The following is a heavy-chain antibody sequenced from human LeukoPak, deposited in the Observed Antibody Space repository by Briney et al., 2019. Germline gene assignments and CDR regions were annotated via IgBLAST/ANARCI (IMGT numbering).Heavy chain of an antibody. CDR2: IYTSGST. Sequence: SETLSLTCTVSGGSISSGSYYWSWIRQPAGKGLEWIGRIYTSGSTNYNPSLKSRVTISVDTSKNQFSLKLSSVTAADTAVYYCARGVRGVVPAAIGPYWGQGTLVTVSS. D-gene: IGHD2-2*01. J-gene: IGHJ4*02. CDR3: ARGVRGVVPAAIGPY. V-gene: IGHV4-61*02. CDR1: GGSISSGSYY.